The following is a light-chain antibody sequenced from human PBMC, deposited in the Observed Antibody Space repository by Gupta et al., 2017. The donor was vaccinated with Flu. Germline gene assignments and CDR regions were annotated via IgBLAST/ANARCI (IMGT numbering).Light chain of an antibody. CDR2: DVS. V-gene: IGLV2-14*01. Sequence: QSALTQPASASASPGQSITISCTGTSSDVGRSDSVSWYQQHPGKATKLIIYDVSNRPSGVSSRFSGSKSGNTASLTISGLEAEDETDYYASSYTSANTFDVFGPGTKVTVL. CDR3: SSYTSANTFDV. J-gene: IGLJ1*01. CDR1: SSDVGRSDS.